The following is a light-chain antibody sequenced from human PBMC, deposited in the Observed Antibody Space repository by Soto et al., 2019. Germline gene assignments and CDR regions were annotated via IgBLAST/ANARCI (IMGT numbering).Light chain of an antibody. CDR1: QSISTW. Sequence: DIQMTQSSSTLSASVGDRVTITCRASQSISTWLAWYQQKPGKAPKLLIYQASNLQSGVPSRFSGSGSGTEFTLTISSLQPDDFATYYCHQYNSYWGTLGQGTKVDIK. CDR2: QAS. V-gene: IGKV1-5*03. CDR3: HQYNSYWGT. J-gene: IGKJ1*01.